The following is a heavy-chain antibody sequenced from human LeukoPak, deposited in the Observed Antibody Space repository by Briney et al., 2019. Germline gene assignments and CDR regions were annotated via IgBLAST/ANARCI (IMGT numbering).Heavy chain of an antibody. CDR2: ISSSTNTI. V-gene: IGHV3-48*04. CDR1: GFPFTLYN. Sequence: GGSLRLSCEVSGFPFTLYNMNWVRQAPGKGLEWRSYISSSTNTIYYADSVKGRFTISRDNAKNSLYLQMNGLGAEDTAVYYCARELNGYGYYFFDYWGPGTLVTVSS. CDR3: ARELNGYGYYFFDY. D-gene: IGHD3-16*01. J-gene: IGHJ4*02.